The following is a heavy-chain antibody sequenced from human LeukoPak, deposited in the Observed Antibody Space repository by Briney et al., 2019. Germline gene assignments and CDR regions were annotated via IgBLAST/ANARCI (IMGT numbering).Heavy chain of an antibody. J-gene: IGHJ4*02. CDR3: ARDYDSSGYSPFGY. CDR1: GYTFTSYG. Sequence: ASVKVSCKASGYTFTSYGISWVRQAPGQGLEWIGWISAYNGNTKYAQKLQGRVTMKTDTSTSTAYMELRSLRSDDTAVYYCARDYDSSGYSPFGYWGQGTLVTVSS. D-gene: IGHD3-22*01. CDR2: ISAYNGNT. V-gene: IGHV1-18*01.